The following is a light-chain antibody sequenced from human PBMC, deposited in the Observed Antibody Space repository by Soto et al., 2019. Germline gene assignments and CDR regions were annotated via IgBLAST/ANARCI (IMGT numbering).Light chain of an antibody. V-gene: IGKV1-5*03. CDR1: QSISSW. Sequence: DIQMTQSPSTLSASVGDRVTITCRASQSISSWLAWYQQKPGKAPKLLIYKASSLESGVPSRFSGSGSGTDFTLSINSLQPEDFATYYCQQAYSLPITFGQGTRLEIK. J-gene: IGKJ5*01. CDR2: KAS. CDR3: QQAYSLPIT.